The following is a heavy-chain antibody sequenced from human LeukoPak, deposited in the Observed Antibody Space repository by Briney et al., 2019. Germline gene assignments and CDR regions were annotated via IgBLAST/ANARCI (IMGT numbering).Heavy chain of an antibody. CDR3: ARKSPRFSSSGMDV. V-gene: IGHV1-2*02. CDR2: INPNSGDT. J-gene: IGHJ6*04. CDR1: GYIFSGYY. D-gene: IGHD3-3*01. Sequence: ASVKVSCKASGYIFSGYYMHWVRQAPGQGLEWMGWINPNSGDTNYAQKFQGRVTVTRDTSISTMYMELGRLRFDDTAVYYCARKSPRFSSSGMDVWGKGTTVTVSS.